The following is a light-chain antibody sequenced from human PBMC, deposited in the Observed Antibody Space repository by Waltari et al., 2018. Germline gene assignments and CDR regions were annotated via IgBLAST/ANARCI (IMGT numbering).Light chain of an antibody. Sequence: LLMQSPGTLSLSPGERATLSCRASQSVGSGYLAWYQQKPGQAPRLLIYGASSRATGIPDRFTASGSGTEFTLTISRLEPEDFAVYYCQHYDGSRTFGQGTKVEIK. V-gene: IGKV3-20*01. CDR1: QSVGSGY. CDR2: GAS. CDR3: QHYDGSRT. J-gene: IGKJ1*01.